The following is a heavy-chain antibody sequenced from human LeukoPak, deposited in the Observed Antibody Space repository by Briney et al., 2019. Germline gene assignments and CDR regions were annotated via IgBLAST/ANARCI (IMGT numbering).Heavy chain of an antibody. CDR2: IIPIFGTA. V-gene: IGHV1-69*01. Sequence: SVKVSCKASGGTFSSYAISWVRQAPGQGLEWMGGIIPIFGTANYAQKFQGRVTITADESTSTAYMELSSLRSEDTALYYCAKAGIGVVGYFDYWGQGTLVTVSS. D-gene: IGHD6-19*01. J-gene: IGHJ4*02. CDR3: AKAGIGVVGYFDY. CDR1: GGTFSSYA.